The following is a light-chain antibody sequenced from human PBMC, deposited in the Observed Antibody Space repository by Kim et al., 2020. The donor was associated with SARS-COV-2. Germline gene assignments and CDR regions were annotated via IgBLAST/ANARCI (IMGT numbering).Light chain of an antibody. V-gene: IGKV3-20*01. CDR1: QSVNGRF. Sequence: ELVLTQSPGTLSLSPGEGATLSCRASQSVNGRFLAWYQQKPGQAPRLLIYGASTRATGIPDRFSGSGSGTDFTLTISRLEPEDFAMYYCQQYDCSVWTFGQGTKVDIK. J-gene: IGKJ1*01. CDR3: QQYDCSVWT. CDR2: GAS.